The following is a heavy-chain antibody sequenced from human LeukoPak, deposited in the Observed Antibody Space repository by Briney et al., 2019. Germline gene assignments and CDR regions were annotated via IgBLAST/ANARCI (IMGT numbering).Heavy chain of an antibody. CDR1: GFTFSRYP. D-gene: IGHD3-3*01. CDR2: ISGNGGST. Sequence: GGSLRLSCSASGFTFSRYPMHWVRRAPGKGLEYVSAISGNGGSTYYADSVKGRFTISRDNSKNTLYLQMSSLRTEDTAIYYCVKAQYDFWSGLDYWGQGTLVTVSS. CDR3: VKAQYDFWSGLDY. V-gene: IGHV3-64D*09. J-gene: IGHJ4*02.